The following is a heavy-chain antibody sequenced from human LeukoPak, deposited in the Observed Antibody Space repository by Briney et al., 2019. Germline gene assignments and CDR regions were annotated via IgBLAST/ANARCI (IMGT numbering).Heavy chain of an antibody. V-gene: IGHV3-64*01. J-gene: IGHJ4*02. CDR1: GFTFSSYA. D-gene: IGHD3-10*01. CDR2: ISSNGGST. CDR3: ARDHLARDGSGSYYILDY. Sequence: GGSLRLSCAASGFTFSSYAMHWVRQAPGKGLEYVSAISSNGGSTYYANSVKGRFTISRDNSKNTLYLQMNSLRAEDTAVYYCARDHLARDGSGSYYILDYWGQGTLVTVSS.